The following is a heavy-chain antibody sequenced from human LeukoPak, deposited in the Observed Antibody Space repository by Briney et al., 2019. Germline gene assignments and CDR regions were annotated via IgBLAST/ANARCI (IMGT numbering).Heavy chain of an antibody. CDR1: GGSISSYY. V-gene: IGHV4-59*12. Sequence: SETLSLTCTVSGGSISSYYWSWIRQPPGEGLEWIGYVYYSGSTYYNPSLKSRVTISVDTSKNQFSLKLSSVTAADTAVYYCAREISMVAAKAFDYWGQGTLVTVSS. CDR3: AREISMVAAKAFDY. D-gene: IGHD5-12*01. J-gene: IGHJ4*02. CDR2: VYYSGST.